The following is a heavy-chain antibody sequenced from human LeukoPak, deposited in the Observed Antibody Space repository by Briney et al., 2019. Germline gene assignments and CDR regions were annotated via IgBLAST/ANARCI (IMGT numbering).Heavy chain of an antibody. J-gene: IGHJ5*02. Sequence: GGSLRLSCAASGFTFSSYWMHWVRQAPGKGLVWVSRINSDGSSTSYADSVKGRFTTSRDNAKNTLYLQMNSLRAEDTAVYYCARFYSSPPFGYWFDPWGQGTLVTVSS. D-gene: IGHD6-13*01. CDR3: ARFYSSPPFGYWFDP. CDR2: INSDGSST. CDR1: GFTFSSYW. V-gene: IGHV3-74*01.